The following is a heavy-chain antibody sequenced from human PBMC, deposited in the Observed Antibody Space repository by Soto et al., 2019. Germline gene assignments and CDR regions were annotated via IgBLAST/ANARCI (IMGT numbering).Heavy chain of an antibody. CDR1: GFPFSTYW. D-gene: IGHD2-15*01. CDR3: ASGGWCSGHNCPFEY. J-gene: IGHJ4*02. V-gene: IGHV3-74*01. CDR2: IDGDGSTT. Sequence: EVQLVESGGGLVQPGGSLRLSCAVSGFPFSTYWMHWVRQAPGKGLVWVSRIDGDGSTTNYADSVKGRFTVSRDNAKNTMYLQMDGLRDEDTAVYYCASGGWCSGHNCPFEYWGQGILVHVSS.